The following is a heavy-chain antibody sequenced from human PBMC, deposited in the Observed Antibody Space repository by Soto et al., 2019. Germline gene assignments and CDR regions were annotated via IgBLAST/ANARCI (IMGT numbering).Heavy chain of an antibody. CDR1: GFTFTSSA. CDR3: AAETPKRGYSYATLDY. CDR2: IVVGSGNT. Sequence: SVKVSCKASGFTFTSSAVQWVRQARGQRLEWIGWIVVGSGNTNYAQKFQERVTITRGMSTSTAYMELSSLRSEDTAVYYCAAETPKRGYSYATLDYWGKGTLVTVSS. V-gene: IGHV1-58*01. D-gene: IGHD5-18*01. J-gene: IGHJ4*02.